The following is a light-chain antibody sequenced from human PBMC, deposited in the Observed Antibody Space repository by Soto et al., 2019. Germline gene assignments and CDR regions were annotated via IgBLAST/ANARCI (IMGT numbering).Light chain of an antibody. Sequence: QSALTQPPSASGSPGQSVTISCTGTSSDVGGYNYVSWYQQHPGKAPKLMIYEVSKRPSGVPDRFSGSKSGNTASLTVSGLQAEDEADYYCSSSAGSNNLVFGGGTQLT. V-gene: IGLV2-8*01. J-gene: IGLJ2*01. CDR2: EVS. CDR3: SSSAGSNNLV. CDR1: SSDVGGYNY.